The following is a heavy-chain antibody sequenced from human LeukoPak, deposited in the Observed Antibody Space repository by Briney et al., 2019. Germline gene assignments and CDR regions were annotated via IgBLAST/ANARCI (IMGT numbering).Heavy chain of an antibody. Sequence: GASVKVSCKASGGTFSSYAISWVRQAPGQGLEWMGGIIPIFGTANYAQKFQGRVTITTDESTSTAYMELSSLRSEDTAVYYWARGIGIRTSAYTWSDPWAREPWSPSPQ. J-gene: IGHJ5*02. D-gene: IGHD2-21*01. CDR1: GGTFSSYA. CDR3: ARGIGIRTSAYTWSDP. V-gene: IGHV1-69*05. CDR2: IIPIFGTA.